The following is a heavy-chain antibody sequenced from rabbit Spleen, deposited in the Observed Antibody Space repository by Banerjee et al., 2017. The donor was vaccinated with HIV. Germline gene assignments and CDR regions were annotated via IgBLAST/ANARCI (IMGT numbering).Heavy chain of an antibody. Sequence: QEQLEESGGDLVKPGASLTLTCTASGFSLSSVAMSWVRQAPGKGLEWIGWIGTGSGRIDYASWVNGRFTISKASSTTVTLQMTSLTAADTATYFCARVGGVGVYGYATLWGQGTLVTVS. CDR2: IGTGSGRI. CDR1: GFSLSSVA. D-gene: IGHD6-1*01. CDR3: ARVGGVGVYGYATL. V-gene: IGHV1S45*01. J-gene: IGHJ3*01.